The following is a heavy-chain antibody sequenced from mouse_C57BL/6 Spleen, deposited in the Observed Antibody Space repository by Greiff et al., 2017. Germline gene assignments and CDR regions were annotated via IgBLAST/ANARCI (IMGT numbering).Heavy chain of an antibody. Sequence: QVQLQQSGPELVKPGASVKISCKASGYAFSSSWMNWVKQRPGKGLEWIGRIYPGDGDTNYNGKFKGKATLTADKSSSTAYMQLSSLTSEDSAVYFCARSTGLVVATNFDVWGTGTTVTVSS. CDR3: ARSTGLVVATNFDV. CDR2: IYPGDGDT. D-gene: IGHD1-1*01. CDR1: GYAFSSSW. J-gene: IGHJ1*03. V-gene: IGHV1-82*01.